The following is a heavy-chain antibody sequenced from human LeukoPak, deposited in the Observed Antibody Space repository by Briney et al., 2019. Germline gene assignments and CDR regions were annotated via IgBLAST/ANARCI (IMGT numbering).Heavy chain of an antibody. CDR2: IKQDGSEI. CDR1: GFTFDTYW. J-gene: IGHJ4*02. Sequence: PGGSLRLSCAASGFTFDTYWMSWVRQAPGKGLEWVASIKQDGSEIYYVDSVKGRFTISRDNAKRSLYLHMSSLRAEDTAGYYCARDRSLVGATGDWGQGTLVTVSS. CDR3: ARDRSLVGATGD. V-gene: IGHV3-7*03. D-gene: IGHD1-26*01.